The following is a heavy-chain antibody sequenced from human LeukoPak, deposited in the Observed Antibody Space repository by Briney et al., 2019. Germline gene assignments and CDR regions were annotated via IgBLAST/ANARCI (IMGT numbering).Heavy chain of an antibody. V-gene: IGHV6-1*01. J-gene: IGHJ5*02. D-gene: IGHD1-14*01. CDR1: GDSVSSNSAA. Sequence: SQTLSLTCAISGDSVSSNSAAWNWIRQSPSRGLERLGRTYYRSKWYNDYAISVKSRITINPDTSKNQFSLHLNSVTPGDTAVYYCARGTATASYPINWFDPWGQGILVTVSS. CDR3: ARGTATASYPINWFDP. CDR2: TYYRSKWYN.